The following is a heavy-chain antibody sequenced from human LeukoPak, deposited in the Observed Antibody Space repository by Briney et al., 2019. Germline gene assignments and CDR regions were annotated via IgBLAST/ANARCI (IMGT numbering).Heavy chain of an antibody. Sequence: PSETLSLTCTVSGGSISSYYWSWIRQPPGKGLEWIGYIYCSGSTNYNPSLKSRVTISVDTSKNQFSLKLSSMTAADTAVYYCAREIAGIAAAHDAFDIWGQGTMVTVSS. D-gene: IGHD6-13*01. CDR3: AREIAGIAAAHDAFDI. V-gene: IGHV4-59*01. J-gene: IGHJ3*02. CDR2: IYCSGST. CDR1: GGSISSYY.